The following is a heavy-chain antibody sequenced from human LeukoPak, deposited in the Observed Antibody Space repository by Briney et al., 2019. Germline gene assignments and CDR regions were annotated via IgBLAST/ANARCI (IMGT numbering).Heavy chain of an antibody. CDR3: AEYYYDSTGAFDI. CDR1: GGTFSSYA. CDR2: IIPIFGTA. Sequence: SVKVSCKASGGTFSSYAISWVRQAPGQGLEWMGGIIPIFGTANYAQKFQGRVTITTDESTSTAYMELSSLRSEDTAVYYCAEYYYDSTGAFDIWGQGTMVTVSS. D-gene: IGHD3-22*01. V-gene: IGHV1-69*05. J-gene: IGHJ3*02.